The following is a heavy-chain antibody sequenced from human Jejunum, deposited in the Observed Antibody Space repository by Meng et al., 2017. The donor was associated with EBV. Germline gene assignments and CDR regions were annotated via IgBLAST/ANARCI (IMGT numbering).Heavy chain of an antibody. Sequence: EVQVVASGGGLLQPGDSLRLSCAASGFNFSIYWMHWVRQAPGKGLVWVSHITSDGSVTTYADSVKGRFTISRDNAKNTVYLQMNSLRAEDTAVHYCARGDGSHFSWGQGTLVTVSS. CDR2: ITSDGSVT. V-gene: IGHV3-74*01. D-gene: IGHD5-24*01. CDR1: GFNFSIYW. CDR3: ARGDGSHFS. J-gene: IGHJ5*02.